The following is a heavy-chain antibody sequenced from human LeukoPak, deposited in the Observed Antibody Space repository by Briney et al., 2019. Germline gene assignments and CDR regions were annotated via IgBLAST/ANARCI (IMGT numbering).Heavy chain of an antibody. CDR2: IYSGGST. J-gene: IGHJ4*02. D-gene: IGHD1-26*01. Sequence: GGSLRLSCAASGFTVSSNYMSWVRQAPGKGLEWVSVIYSGGSTYYADSVKGRFTISRDNSKNTLYLQMNSLRAEDTAVYYCARDLTDQGRSDVDYWGQGTLVTVSS. V-gene: IGHV3-66*01. CDR1: GFTVSSNY. CDR3: ARDLTDQGRSDVDY.